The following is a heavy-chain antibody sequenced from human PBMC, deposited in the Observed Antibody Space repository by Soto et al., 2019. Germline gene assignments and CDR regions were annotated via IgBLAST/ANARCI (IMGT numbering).Heavy chain of an antibody. CDR1: GFTFSSYA. D-gene: IGHD2-8*01. V-gene: IGHV3-23*01. Sequence: GGSLRLSCAASGFTFSSYAMSWVRQAPGKGLEWVSAISGSGGSTYYADSVKGRFTISRDNSKNTLYLQMNSLRAEDTAVYYCAKDHDIVLMVYAMDWGQGTLVTVSS. CDR3: AKDHDIVLMVYAMD. CDR2: ISGSGGST. J-gene: IGHJ4*02.